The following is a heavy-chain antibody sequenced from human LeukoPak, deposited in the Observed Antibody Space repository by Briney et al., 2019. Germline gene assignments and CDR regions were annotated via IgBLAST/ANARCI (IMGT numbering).Heavy chain of an antibody. CDR2: ISGNGVDT. Sequence: GGSLRLSCAASGFIFSNYDMSWVRQAPGKGLGGASGISGNGVDTYYTDSVKGRFTISRDNSKNTLSVQMNSLRDDDTAVYYCAKTVGTDDVWRGVLYYWSEEALVTASS. CDR1: GFIFSNYD. J-gene: IGHJ4*02. V-gene: IGHV3-23*01. D-gene: IGHD3-3*01. CDR3: AKTVGTDDVWRGVLYY.